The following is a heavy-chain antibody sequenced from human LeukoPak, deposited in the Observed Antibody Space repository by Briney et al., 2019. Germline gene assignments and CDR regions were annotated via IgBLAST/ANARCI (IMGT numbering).Heavy chain of an antibody. Sequence: PSETLSLTCTVSGGSISSYYWSWIRQPPGKGLEWIGYIYTSGSTNYNPSLKSRVTISVDTSKNQFSLKLSSVTAADTAVYYCARGGTATIRIWGQGTLVTVSS. CDR3: ARGGTATIRI. V-gene: IGHV4-4*09. CDR2: IYTSGST. J-gene: IGHJ4*02. CDR1: GGSISSYY. D-gene: IGHD5-24*01.